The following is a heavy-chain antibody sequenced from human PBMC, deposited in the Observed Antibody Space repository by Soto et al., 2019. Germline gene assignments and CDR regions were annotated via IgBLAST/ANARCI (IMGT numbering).Heavy chain of an antibody. CDR1: GGTFSSYA. CDR3: ARGGSLWFGELSAYYYGMDV. Sequence: ASVKVSCKASGGTFSSYAIIWVRQAPGQGLEWMGWINPNSGGTNYAQKFQGWVTMTRDTSISTACMELSRLRSDDTAVYYCARGGSLWFGELSAYYYGMDVWGQGTTVTVSS. CDR2: INPNSGGT. D-gene: IGHD3-10*01. J-gene: IGHJ6*02. V-gene: IGHV1-2*04.